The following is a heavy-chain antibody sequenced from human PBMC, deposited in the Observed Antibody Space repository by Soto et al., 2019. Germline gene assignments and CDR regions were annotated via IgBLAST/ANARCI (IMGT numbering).Heavy chain of an antibody. Sequence: ASETLSLTCTVSGNPLTSGSYYWTWLRQPPGQGLEGIGYISYTGRTKYNPSLQSRLTISVDTSKNDFSLNLCSVSAGATAVYSWASEWASLRYNYRNVWGSGTRVVVSS. CDR1: GNPLTSGSYY. D-gene: IGHD1-20*01. CDR3: ASEWASLRYNYRNV. J-gene: IGHJ6*04. V-gene: IGHV4-61*03. CDR2: ISYTGRT.